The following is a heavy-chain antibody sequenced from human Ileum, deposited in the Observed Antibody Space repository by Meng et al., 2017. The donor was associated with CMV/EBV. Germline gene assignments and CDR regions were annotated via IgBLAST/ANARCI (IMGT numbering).Heavy chain of an antibody. CDR3: ARGPLLGWFDP. V-gene: IGHV3-53*01. CDR2: IYSGDTK. CDR1: GFTVSPYY. Sequence: VQPVQAGGGLFQPLWSLRLSCAASGFTVSPYYISCCRQAPGKGLEWVSVIYSGDTKYYADSVKGRFTISRDNSKHTLFLQMNSLRADDTAVYYCARGPLLGWFDPWGQGTLVTVSS. D-gene: IGHD1-26*01. J-gene: IGHJ5*02.